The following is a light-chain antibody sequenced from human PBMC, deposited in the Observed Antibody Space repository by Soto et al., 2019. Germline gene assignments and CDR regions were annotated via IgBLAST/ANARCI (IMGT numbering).Light chain of an antibody. CDR1: QSVSSY. CDR2: DAS. V-gene: IGKV3-11*01. J-gene: IGKJ3*01. CDR3: QQRSNWPPRFT. Sequence: EIVLTQSPAPLSLSPGERATLSCRASQSVSSYLAWYQQKPGQAPRLLIYDASNRATVIPARFSGSGSGTDFTLTISSLEPEDFAVYYCQQRSNWPPRFTFGPGTKVYIK.